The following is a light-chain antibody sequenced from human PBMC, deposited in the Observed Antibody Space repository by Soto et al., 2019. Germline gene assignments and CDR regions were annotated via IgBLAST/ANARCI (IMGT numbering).Light chain of an antibody. CDR2: EGN. V-gene: IGLV2-23*01. J-gene: IGLJ3*02. Sequence: QSALTQPASVSGSPGQSITISCTGTSSDVGSYNLVSWYQQHPGKAPTLMIYEGNERPSGVSNRFSGSKSGNTASLTISGLQAEDEAEYDCCSYAGSSTWVFGGGTKLTVL. CDR1: SSDVGSYNL. CDR3: CSYAGSSTWV.